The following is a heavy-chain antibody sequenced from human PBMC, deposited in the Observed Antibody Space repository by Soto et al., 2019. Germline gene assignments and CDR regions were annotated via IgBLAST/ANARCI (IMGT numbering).Heavy chain of an antibody. CDR2: ISAYNGNT. Sequence: AASVKVSCKACGDTFTTHGISWVRQAPGQRLEWMGWISAYNGNTNYAQKLQGRVTMTTDTSTSTAYMELRSLRSDDTAVYYCARDTGITMVRGVIITNNWFDPWGQGTLVTVSS. D-gene: IGHD3-10*01. CDR1: GDTFTTHG. J-gene: IGHJ5*02. V-gene: IGHV1-18*01. CDR3: ARDTGITMVRGVIITNNWFDP.